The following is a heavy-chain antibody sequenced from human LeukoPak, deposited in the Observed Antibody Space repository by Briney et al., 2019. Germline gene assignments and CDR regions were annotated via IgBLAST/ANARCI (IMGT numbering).Heavy chain of an antibody. V-gene: IGHV1-2*02. CDR2: INLNSGGT. Sequence: GASVKVSCKASGYTFTGYYMHWVRQAPGQGLEWMGWINLNSGGTNYAQKFQGRVTMTRDTSISTAYMELSRLRSDDTAVYYCAREVVLEELLYPYNWFDPWGQGTLVTVSS. CDR1: GYTFTGYY. D-gene: IGHD1-26*01. CDR3: AREVVLEELLYPYNWFDP. J-gene: IGHJ5*02.